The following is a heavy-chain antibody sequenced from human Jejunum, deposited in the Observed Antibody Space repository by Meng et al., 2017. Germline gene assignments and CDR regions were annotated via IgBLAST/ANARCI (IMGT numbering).Heavy chain of an antibody. D-gene: IGHD4-23*01. CDR2: ITGSAGST. J-gene: IGHJ4*02. CDR1: GFSLSSSS. Sequence: EVQLVESGGDLLQPGGSLRLPCAASGFSLSSSSMSWVRQAPGKGLEWVSVITGSAGSTYYADSVEGRFTTSRDISKNTLYLQMNSLRAEDTAVYYCAKLVKSWGQGTLVTVSS. V-gene: IGHV3-23*04. CDR3: AKLVKS.